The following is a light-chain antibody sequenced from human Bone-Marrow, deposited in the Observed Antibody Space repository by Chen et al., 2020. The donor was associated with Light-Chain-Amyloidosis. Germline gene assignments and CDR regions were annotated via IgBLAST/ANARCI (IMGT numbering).Light chain of an antibody. CDR1: NIGSTR. V-gene: IGLV3-21*02. CDR3: QVWDRSSDRPV. Sequence: YVRTQPSSVSVAPGQTATIACGGNNIGSTRVHWYQQTPGQAPLLVVYDDSDRPSGIPERLSGSNSGNTATLTISKVEAGDEADYYCQVWDRSSDRPVFGGGTKLTVL. J-gene: IGLJ3*02. CDR2: DDS.